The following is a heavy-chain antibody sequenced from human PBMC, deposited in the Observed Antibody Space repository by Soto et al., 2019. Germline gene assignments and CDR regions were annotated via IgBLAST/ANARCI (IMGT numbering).Heavy chain of an antibody. Sequence: GSLRLSCAASGFTFSSYSMNWVRQAPGKGLEWVSSISSSSSYIYYADSVKGRFTISRDNAKNSLYLQMNSLRAEDTAVYYCARDYYDSSGTDWFDPWGQGTLVTVSS. CDR1: GFTFSSYS. J-gene: IGHJ5*02. CDR3: ARDYYDSSGTDWFDP. V-gene: IGHV3-21*01. D-gene: IGHD3-22*01. CDR2: ISSSSSYI.